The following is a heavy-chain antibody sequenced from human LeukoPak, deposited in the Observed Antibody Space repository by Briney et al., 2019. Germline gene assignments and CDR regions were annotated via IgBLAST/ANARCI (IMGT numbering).Heavy chain of an antibody. V-gene: IGHV4-59*01. CDR2: IYYSGST. Sequence: PSETPSLTSTVSGGSMSSYYWSWIRHPPGKGLEWIGFIYYSGSTNYNPSLKSRVTISVDTSKNQSSLKLSSVSAADTAVYYCARDYGESSGGGFQHWGQGTLVTVSS. CDR1: GGSMSSYY. CDR3: ARDYGESSGGGFQH. D-gene: IGHD6-19*01. J-gene: IGHJ1*01.